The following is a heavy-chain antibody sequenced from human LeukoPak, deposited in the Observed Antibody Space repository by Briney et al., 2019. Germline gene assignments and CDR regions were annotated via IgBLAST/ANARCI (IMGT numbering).Heavy chain of an antibody. CDR1: GGSISNYY. CDR2: IYYSGTT. CDR3: ARVLGYCSGGSCSGWFDP. Sequence: KPSETLSLTCAVSGGSISNYYWSWIRQPPGKGLEWIGYIYYSGTTNYSPSLKSRVTMSVDTSKNQFSLKLSSVTAADTAVYYCARVLGYCSGGSCSGWFDPWGQGTLVTVSS. D-gene: IGHD2-15*01. V-gene: IGHV4-59*01. J-gene: IGHJ5*02.